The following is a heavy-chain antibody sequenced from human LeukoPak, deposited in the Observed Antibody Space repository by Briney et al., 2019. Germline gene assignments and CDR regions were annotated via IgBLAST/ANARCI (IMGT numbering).Heavy chain of an antibody. D-gene: IGHD3-22*01. CDR1: GGSISSYY. J-gene: IGHJ3*02. V-gene: IGHV4-59*08. CDR3: ARQGRRHYDSSGYLTGAFDI. Sequence: SETLSLTCSVSGGSISSYYWSWIRQPPGKGLEWIGYIYYSGSTSYNPSLESRVTISVDTSKNQLYLKLTSVTAADTAIYYCARQGRRHYDSSGYLTGAFDIWGQGTMVTVSS. CDR2: IYYSGST.